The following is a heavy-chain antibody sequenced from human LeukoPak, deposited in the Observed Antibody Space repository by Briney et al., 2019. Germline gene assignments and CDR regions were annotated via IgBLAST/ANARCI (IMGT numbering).Heavy chain of an antibody. Sequence: PGGSLRLSCAASGFTVSSNYMSWVRQAPGKGLEWVSVIYSGGSTYYADSVKGRFTISRENSKNTLYLQMNSLRAEDTAVYYCARDNYYDSSGFDYWGQGTLVTVSS. CDR2: IYSGGST. CDR3: ARDNYYDSSGFDY. CDR1: GFTVSSNY. D-gene: IGHD3-22*01. J-gene: IGHJ4*02. V-gene: IGHV3-66*01.